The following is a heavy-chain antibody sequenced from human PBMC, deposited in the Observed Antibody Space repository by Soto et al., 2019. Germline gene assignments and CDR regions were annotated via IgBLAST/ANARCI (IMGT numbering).Heavy chain of an antibody. Sequence: PWGSLRLSCAASGFTFSSYEMNWVRQAPGKGLEWLSHISSGGSTIYYADSVKGRLTISRDNAKNSVYLQVNSLRAEDSAVYYCARSWTLYGSYSGYQDYWGQGTLVTVSS. D-gene: IGHD3-22*01. CDR1: GFTFSSYE. CDR2: ISSGGSTI. J-gene: IGHJ4*02. V-gene: IGHV3-48*03. CDR3: ARSWTLYGSYSGYQDY.